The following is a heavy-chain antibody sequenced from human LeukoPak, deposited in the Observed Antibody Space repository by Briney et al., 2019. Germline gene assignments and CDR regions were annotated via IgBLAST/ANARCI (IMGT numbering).Heavy chain of an antibody. CDR1: GFTFYTYD. CDR3: ARIPGMAAGSDFYFDY. CDR2: ISYHGHRT. Sequence: GGSLRLSCVASGFTFYTYDISWVRQVPAKGLEWVSSISYHGHRTYYTDSVKGRFTISRDNSKNTLYLQLNSLRVEDTAIYYCARIPGMAAGSDFYFDYWGPGTVVTVFS. V-gene: IGHV3-23*01. J-gene: IGHJ4*02. D-gene: IGHD6-13*01.